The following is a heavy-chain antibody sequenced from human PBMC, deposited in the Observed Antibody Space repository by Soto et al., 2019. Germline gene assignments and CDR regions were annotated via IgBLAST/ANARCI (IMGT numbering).Heavy chain of an antibody. V-gene: IGHV3-23*01. CDR1: GFTFSSHA. D-gene: IGHD6-13*01. CDR2: LSDSGDSI. J-gene: IGHJ4*02. Sequence: EVQLLESGGGLVQPGRSLRLSCTASGFTFSSHAMTWVRQAPGKGLEWVSGLSDSGDSIYYADSVKGRFTIYTDNYMNTLYLQMTTLRAEATAVYYCAKVTSSWYAAFCDIWGEGTLGTVA. CDR3: AKVTSSWYAAFCDI.